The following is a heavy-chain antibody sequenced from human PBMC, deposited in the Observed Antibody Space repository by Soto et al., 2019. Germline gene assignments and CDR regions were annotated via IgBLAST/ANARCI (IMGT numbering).Heavy chain of an antibody. CDR3: AKDGLTVTAYFDY. V-gene: IGHV3-23*01. CDR1: GLTFSGKA. J-gene: IGHJ4*02. D-gene: IGHD4-17*01. Sequence: EVQLLESGGGLVNLGGSRSLSFAATGLTFSGKAMAWVPQAPGKGLEWVSAISGSGGSTYYADSVKGRFTISRDNSKNTLYLQMNSLRAEDTAVYYCAKDGLTVTAYFDYWGQGTLVTVSS. CDR2: ISGSGGST.